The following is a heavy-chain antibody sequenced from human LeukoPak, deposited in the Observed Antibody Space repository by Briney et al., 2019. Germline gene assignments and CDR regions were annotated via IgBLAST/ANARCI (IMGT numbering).Heavy chain of an antibody. Sequence: PGGSLRLSCAASGFTFSSYGMHWVRQAPGKGLEWVAFIRYDGSNKYYADSVKGRFTISRDNSKNTLYLQMNSLRAEDTAVYYCAKDHWIEYYFDCWGQGTLVTVSS. CDR3: AKDHWIEYYFDC. D-gene: IGHD2-2*03. CDR1: GFTFSSYG. CDR2: IRYDGSNK. J-gene: IGHJ4*02. V-gene: IGHV3-30*02.